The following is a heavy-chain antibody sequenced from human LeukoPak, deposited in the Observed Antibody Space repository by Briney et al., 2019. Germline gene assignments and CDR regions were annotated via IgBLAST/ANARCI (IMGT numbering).Heavy chain of an antibody. CDR3: AGDEPIIVVVPAAVNWFDP. CDR2: INPNSGGT. J-gene: IGHJ5*02. V-gene: IGHV1-2*06. D-gene: IGHD2-2*01. Sequence: ASVKVSCKASGYTFTGYYMQWVRQAPGQGLEWMGRINPNSGGTNYAQKFQGRVTMTRDTSISTAYMELSRLRSDDTAVYYCAGDEPIIVVVPAAVNWFDPWGQGTLVTVSS. CDR1: GYTFTGYY.